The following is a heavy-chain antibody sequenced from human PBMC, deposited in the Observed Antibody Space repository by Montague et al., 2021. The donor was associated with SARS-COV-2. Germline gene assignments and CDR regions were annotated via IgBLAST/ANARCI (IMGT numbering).Heavy chain of an antibody. CDR3: ARTSIPAAGTAFDI. V-gene: IGHV2-70*11. J-gene: IGHJ3*02. Sequence: PALVKPTQTLTLTCTFSGFSPSTSGMCVSWIRQPPGKALEWLARXDWDDDKYYSTSLKTRLTISKDTSKNQVVLTMTNMDPVDTATYYCARTSIPAAGTAFDIWGQGTMVTVSS. D-gene: IGHD6-13*01. CDR1: GFSPSTSGMC. CDR2: XDWDDDK.